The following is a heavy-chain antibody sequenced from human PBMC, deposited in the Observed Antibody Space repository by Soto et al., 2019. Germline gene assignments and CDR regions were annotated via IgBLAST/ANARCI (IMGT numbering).Heavy chain of an antibody. J-gene: IGHJ4*02. D-gene: IGHD3-3*01. CDR3: ARGAFGAYYLDY. V-gene: IGHV3-74*01. CDR1: GFTFSSYW. CDR2: IKGDGITT. Sequence: EVQLVDSGGGLVQPGGSLRLSCAASGFTFSSYWIHWVRQAPGEGLVWVSRIKGDGITTNYADSVKGRFTISRDYAKNTVLLQMNALRAEDTAVYYCARGAFGAYYLDYWGQGTLVTVSS.